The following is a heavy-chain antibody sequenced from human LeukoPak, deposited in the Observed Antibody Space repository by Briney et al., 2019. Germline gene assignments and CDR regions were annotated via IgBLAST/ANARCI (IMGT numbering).Heavy chain of an antibody. V-gene: IGHV1-2*02. Sequence: GASVKVSCKASGYTFTGYYMHWVRQAPGQGLEWMGWINPNSGGTNYAQKFQGRVTMTRDTSISTAYMELSRLRPDDTAVYYCARDPLRGVNNWFDPWGQGTLVTVSS. CDR1: GYTFTGYY. CDR3: ARDPLRGVNNWFDP. CDR2: INPNSGGT. D-gene: IGHD3-10*01. J-gene: IGHJ5*02.